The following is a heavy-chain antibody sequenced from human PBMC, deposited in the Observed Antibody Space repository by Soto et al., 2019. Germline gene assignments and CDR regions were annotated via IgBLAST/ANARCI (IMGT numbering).Heavy chain of an antibody. V-gene: IGHV3-74*01. D-gene: IGHD6-19*01. J-gene: IGHJ5*02. Sequence: GGSLRLSCAASGFTFSSYWMHWVRQAPGKGLVWVSRINSDGSSTSYADSVKGRFTISRDNAKNTLYLQMNSLRAEDTAVYYCARVADSSGWYVHWGQGTLVTVSS. CDR3: ARVADSSGWYVH. CDR2: INSDGSST. CDR1: GFTFSSYW.